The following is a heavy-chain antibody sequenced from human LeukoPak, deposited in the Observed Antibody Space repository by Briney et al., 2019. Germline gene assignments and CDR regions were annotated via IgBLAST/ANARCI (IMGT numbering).Heavy chain of an antibody. CDR1: GGTFSSYA. D-gene: IGHD2-15*01. J-gene: IGHJ3*02. CDR3: ASLFGVMVAATKYDAFDI. CDR2: IIPIFGTA. Sequence: SVKVSCKASGGTFSSYAISWVRQAPGQGLEWMGGIIPIFGTANYAQKFQGRVTITADESTSTAYMELSSLRSEDTAVYYCASLFGVMVAATKYDAFDIWGQGTMVTVSS. V-gene: IGHV1-69*13.